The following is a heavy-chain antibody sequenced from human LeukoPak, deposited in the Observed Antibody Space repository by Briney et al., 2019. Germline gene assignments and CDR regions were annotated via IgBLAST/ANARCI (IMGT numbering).Heavy chain of an antibody. V-gene: IGHV4-34*01. D-gene: IGHD6-13*01. CDR1: GGSFSGYY. J-gene: IGHJ4*02. CDR3: AGGRQRWYALDY. CDR2: INHSGST. Sequence: SETLSLTCAVYGGSFSGYYWSWIRQPPGKGPEWIGEINHSGSTNYNPSLKSRVTISVDTSKNQFSLKLSSVTAADTAVYYCAGGRQRWYALDYWGQGTLVTVSS.